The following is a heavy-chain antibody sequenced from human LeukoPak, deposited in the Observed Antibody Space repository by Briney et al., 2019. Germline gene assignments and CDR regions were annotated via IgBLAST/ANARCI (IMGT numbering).Heavy chain of an antibody. D-gene: IGHD3-10*01. CDR3: AREPAYYYGSGSYYKAYFDY. CDR1: GYTFTSYG. J-gene: IGHJ4*02. V-gene: IGHV1-18*01. Sequence: GASVKVSCKASGYTFTSYGISWVRQAPGQGLEWMGWISAYNGNTNYAQKLQGRVTMTTDTSTSTAYMELRSLRSDDTAVYYCAREPAYYYGSGSYYKAYFDYWGQGTLVTVSS. CDR2: ISAYNGNT.